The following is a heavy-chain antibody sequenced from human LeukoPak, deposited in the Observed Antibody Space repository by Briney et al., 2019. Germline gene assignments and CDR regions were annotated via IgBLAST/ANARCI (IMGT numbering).Heavy chain of an antibody. D-gene: IGHD3-22*01. V-gene: IGHV3-21*01. CDR1: GFNFSSYS. CDR2: ISSSSSFR. CDR3: ARESSGYFY. J-gene: IGHJ4*02. Sequence: PGGSLRLSCAASGFNFSSYSMNWVRQAPGKGLEWVSSISSSSSFRYYADSVMGRFTISRDNAKNSLYLQMNSLRAEDTAVYYCARESSGYFYWGQGTLVTVSS.